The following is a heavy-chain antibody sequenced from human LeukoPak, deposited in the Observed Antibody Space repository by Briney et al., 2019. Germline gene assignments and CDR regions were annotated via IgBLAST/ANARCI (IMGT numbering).Heavy chain of an antibody. D-gene: IGHD6-6*01. CDR1: GGSFSGYY. J-gene: IGHJ4*02. V-gene: IGHV4-34*01. CDR2: INHSGST. Sequence: SETLFLTCAVYGGSFSGYYWSWIRQPPGKGLEWIGEINHSGSTNYNPSLKSRVTISVDTSKNQFSLKLSSVTAADTAVYYCARGFGGEQLVLDHGGFDYWGQGTLVTVSS. CDR3: ARGFGGEQLVLDHGGFDY.